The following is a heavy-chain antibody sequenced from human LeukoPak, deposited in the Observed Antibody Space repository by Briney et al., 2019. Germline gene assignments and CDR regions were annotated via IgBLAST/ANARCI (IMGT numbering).Heavy chain of an antibody. Sequence: SETLSLTCGAYGGSFSGYYWSWIRQPPGKGLECIGEINHSGSTNYNPSLKSRVTISVDTSKNQFSLKLSSVTAADTAVYYCARVGSFRYSYGPTSRKAEYFQHWGQGTLVTVSS. J-gene: IGHJ1*01. D-gene: IGHD5-18*01. CDR2: INHSGST. CDR1: GGSFSGYY. CDR3: ARVGSFRYSYGPTSRKAEYFQH. V-gene: IGHV4-34*01.